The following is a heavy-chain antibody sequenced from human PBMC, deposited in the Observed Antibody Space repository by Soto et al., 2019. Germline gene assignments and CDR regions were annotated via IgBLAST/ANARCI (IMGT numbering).Heavy chain of an antibody. J-gene: IGHJ3*02. CDR3: AGDRSHYYDSSGYYGAFDI. V-gene: IGHV1-2*02. CDR2: INTNSGGT. D-gene: IGHD3-22*01. Sequence: ASLQGYCKASGYTFTGYYMHWGRQAPGQGREWIGWINTNSGGTNYAQKVQGGVTMTRDTSTSTAYMELSRLRSDDTAVYYCAGDRSHYYDSSGYYGAFDIWGQGTMVTV. CDR1: GYTFTGYY.